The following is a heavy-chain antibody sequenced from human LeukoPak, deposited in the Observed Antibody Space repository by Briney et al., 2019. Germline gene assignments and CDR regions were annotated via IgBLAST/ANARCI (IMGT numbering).Heavy chain of an antibody. CDR2: IYYSGST. CDR1: GGSISSYY. D-gene: IGHD2-2*03. CDR3: ASGYCSSTSCLDY. V-gene: IGHV4-59*01. J-gene: IGHJ4*02. Sequence: PSETLSLTCTVSGGSISSYYWSWIRQPPGKGLEWIGYIYYSGSTNYNPSLKSRVTISVDTSKNQFSLKLSSVTAAGTAVYYCASGYCSSTSCLDYWGQGTLVTVSS.